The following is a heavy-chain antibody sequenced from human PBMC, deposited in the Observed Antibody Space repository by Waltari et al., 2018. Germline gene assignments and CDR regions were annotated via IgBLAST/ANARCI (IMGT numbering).Heavy chain of an antibody. V-gene: IGHV1-69*05. CDR2: ISPIFGTA. D-gene: IGHD3-10*01. CDR1: GGTFSSYA. J-gene: IGHJ4*02. Sequence: QVQLVQSGAEVKKPGSSVKVSCKASGGTFSSYAISWVRQAPGQGLEWMGGISPIFGTANDAQKFQGRVTMTTDESTSTAYMELSSLRSEDTAVYYCAREITMVQGVFDYWGQGTLVTVSS. CDR3: AREITMVQGVFDY.